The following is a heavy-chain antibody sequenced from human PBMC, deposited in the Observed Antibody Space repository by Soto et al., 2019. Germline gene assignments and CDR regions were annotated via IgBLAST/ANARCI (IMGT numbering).Heavy chain of an antibody. CDR2: IYHSGST. V-gene: IGHV4-4*02. CDR3: ARGGLELLPYYYGMDV. D-gene: IGHD1-7*01. Sequence: PSETLSLTCAVSGCSISSSNWWSWVRQPPGKGLEWIGEIYHSGSTNYNPSLKSRVTISVDKSKNQFSLKLSSVTAADTAVYYCARGGLELLPYYYGMDVWGQGTTVTV. J-gene: IGHJ6*02. CDR1: GCSISSSNW.